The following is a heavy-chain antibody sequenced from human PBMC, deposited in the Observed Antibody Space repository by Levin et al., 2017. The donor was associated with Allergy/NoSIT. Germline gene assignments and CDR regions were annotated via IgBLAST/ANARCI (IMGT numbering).Heavy chain of an antibody. J-gene: IGHJ4*02. CDR3: AKDRDYGGSSGVFDY. CDR2: ISGSGGST. Sequence: HGESLKISCAASGFTFSSYAMTWVRQAPGKGLEWVSAISGSGGSTYYADSVKGRFTVSRDNSKNTLFLQMNSLRAEDTAVYYCAKDRDYGGSSGVFDYWGQGTLVTVSS. D-gene: IGHD4-23*01. V-gene: IGHV3-23*01. CDR1: GFTFSSYA.